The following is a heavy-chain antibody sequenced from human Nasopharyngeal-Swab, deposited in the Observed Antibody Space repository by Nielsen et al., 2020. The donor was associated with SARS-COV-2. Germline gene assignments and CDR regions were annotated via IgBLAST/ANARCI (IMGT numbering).Heavy chain of an antibody. CDR3: ARSRYTSSWYGVRNWFDP. CDR2: IHHSGST. Sequence: GSLRLSCAVYGGSFSGYYWNWIRKPPGKGLEWIGEIHHSGSTNYNPSLKSRVTISLDTSKNQFSLKLSSVTAVDTAVYYCARSRYTSSWYGVRNWFDPWGQGTLVTVSS. D-gene: IGHD6-13*01. CDR1: GGSFSGYY. J-gene: IGHJ5*02. V-gene: IGHV4-34*01.